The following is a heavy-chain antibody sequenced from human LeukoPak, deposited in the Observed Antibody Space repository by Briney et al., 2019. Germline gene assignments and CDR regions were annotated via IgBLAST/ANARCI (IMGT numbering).Heavy chain of an antibody. CDR1: GFTFSSYE. CDR2: ISSSGSTI. CDR3: ARDIEMSTIVYFDY. V-gene: IGHV3-48*03. Sequence: GGSLRLSCAASGFTFSSYEMNWVRQAPGKGLEWVSYISSSGSTIYYADYVKGRFTISRDNAKNSLYLQMHSLRADDTAAYYCARDIEMSTIVYFDYWGQGTLVTVSS. J-gene: IGHJ4*02. D-gene: IGHD5-24*01.